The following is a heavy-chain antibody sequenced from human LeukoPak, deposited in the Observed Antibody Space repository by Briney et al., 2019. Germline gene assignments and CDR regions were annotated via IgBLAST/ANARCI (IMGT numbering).Heavy chain of an antibody. V-gene: IGHV4-59*01. CDR2: IYYSGGT. D-gene: IGHD6-19*01. CDR1: GGSISSYY. J-gene: IGHJ4*02. CDR3: ARNEGSSGWYYFDY. Sequence: SETLSLTCTVSGGSISSYYWSWIRQPPGKGLEWIGYIYYSGGTNYNPSLKSRVTISVDTSKNQFSLKLSSVTAADTAVYYCARNEGSSGWYYFDYWGQGTLVTVSS.